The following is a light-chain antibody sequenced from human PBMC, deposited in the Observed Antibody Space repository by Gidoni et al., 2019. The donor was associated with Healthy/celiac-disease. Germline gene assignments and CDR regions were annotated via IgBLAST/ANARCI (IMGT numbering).Light chain of an antibody. J-gene: IGKJ4*01. Sequence: DIQMTQSPSTLSASVGDRVTITCRASQSISYWLAWYQQKPGKAPKLLIYDASSLESGVPSRFSGSGSGTEFTLTISSLQPDDFATYYCQQYNSYPFTFXGXTKVEIK. V-gene: IGKV1-5*01. CDR2: DAS. CDR1: QSISYW. CDR3: QQYNSYPFT.